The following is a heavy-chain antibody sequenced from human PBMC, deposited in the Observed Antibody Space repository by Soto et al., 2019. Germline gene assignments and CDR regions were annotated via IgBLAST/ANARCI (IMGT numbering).Heavy chain of an antibody. V-gene: IGHV3-7*05. CDR2: IKQDGTAK. J-gene: IGHJ2*01. CDR3: ARGGWGCYFDL. Sequence: EVQLVESGGGLVQPGGSLRLCCAASGFIFNNYWMKWVRQGPGKGLEWVADIKQDGTAKYHVDSVKGRFTISRDNAKNSLYLQMNSLRADDAAVYFCARGGWGCYFDLWGRGTLVSVSS. CDR1: GFIFNNYW. D-gene: IGHD1-26*01.